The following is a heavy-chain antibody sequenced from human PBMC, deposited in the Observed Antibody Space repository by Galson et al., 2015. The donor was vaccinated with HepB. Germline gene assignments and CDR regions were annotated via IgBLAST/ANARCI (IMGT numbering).Heavy chain of an antibody. Sequence: SLRLSCAASGFTFDNYAMHWVRQAPGKGLEWVSGISWNSGNIGYVDSVKGRFTISRDNAKNSLYLQMNSLRAEDTAFYYCAKDYCSSSSCYVFQHWGQGTLVTVSS. J-gene: IGHJ1*01. V-gene: IGHV3-9*01. CDR2: ISWNSGNI. CDR1: GFTFDNYA. CDR3: AKDYCSSSSCYVFQH. D-gene: IGHD2-2*01.